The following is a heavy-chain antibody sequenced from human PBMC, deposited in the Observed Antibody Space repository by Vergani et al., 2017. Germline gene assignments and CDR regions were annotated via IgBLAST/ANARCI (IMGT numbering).Heavy chain of an antibody. V-gene: IGHV3-48*01. D-gene: IGHD3-3*01. CDR2: ISSSSSTI. CDR3: AREWEYDFWSGVDY. J-gene: IGHJ4*02. CDR1: GFTFSSYS. Sequence: EVQLVESGGGLVQPGGSLRLSCAASGFTFSSYSMNRVRQAPGKGLEWVSYISSSSSTIYYADSVKGRFTISRDNAKNSLYLQMNSLRAEDTAVYYCAREWEYDFWSGVDYWGQGTLVTVSS.